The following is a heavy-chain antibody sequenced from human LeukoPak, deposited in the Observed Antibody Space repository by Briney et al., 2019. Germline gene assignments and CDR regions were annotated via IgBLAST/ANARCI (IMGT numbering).Heavy chain of an antibody. J-gene: IGHJ1*01. Sequence: GGSLRLSCAASGFTVSSNYMSWVRQAPGKGLEWVSVIYSGGSTYYADPVKGRFTISRHNSKNTLYLQMNSLRAEDTAVYYCASHDSSGYPTLLLQHWGQGTLVTVSS. V-gene: IGHV3-53*04. CDR3: ASHDSSGYPTLLLQH. D-gene: IGHD3-22*01. CDR2: IYSGGST. CDR1: GFTVSSNY.